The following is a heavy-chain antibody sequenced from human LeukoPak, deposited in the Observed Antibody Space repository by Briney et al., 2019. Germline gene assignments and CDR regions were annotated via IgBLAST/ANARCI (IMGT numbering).Heavy chain of an antibody. J-gene: IGHJ4*02. CDR2: IKEDGNEK. CDR1: GFTFSTYW. D-gene: IGHD2-21*01. Sequence: GGSLRLSCAASGFTFSTYWMSWVRQAPGKGLEWVANIKEDGNEKNYVDSVKGQFTISRDNAKNSLYLEMHSLSAEDTAVYYCATERPRGATYLDFWGQGTLVTVPS. V-gene: IGHV3-7*01. CDR3: ATERPRGATYLDF.